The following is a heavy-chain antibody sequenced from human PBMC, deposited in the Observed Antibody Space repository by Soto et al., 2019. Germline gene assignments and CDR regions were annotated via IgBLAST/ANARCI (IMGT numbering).Heavy chain of an antibody. Sequence: SSETLSLTCTVSGGSISGYYWSWIRQPPGKGLEWIGYIYYSGSTNYNPSLKSRVTISVDTSKNQFSLKLSSVTAADTAVYYCARDSGYSETSWFDPWGQGTLVTVSS. CDR1: GGSISGYY. J-gene: IGHJ5*02. CDR2: IYYSGST. V-gene: IGHV4-59*01. CDR3: ARDSGYSETSWFDP. D-gene: IGHD3-22*01.